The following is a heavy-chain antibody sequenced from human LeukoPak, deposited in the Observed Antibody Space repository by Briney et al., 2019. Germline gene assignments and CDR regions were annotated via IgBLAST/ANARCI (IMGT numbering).Heavy chain of an antibody. CDR3: ARRERGYSYGTRAFDI. V-gene: IGHV4-59*01. Sequence: SETLSLTCTVSGGSISSYYWSWIRQPPGKGLEWIGYIYCSGSTNYNPSLKSRVTISVDTSKNQFSLKLSSVTAADTAVYYCARRERGYSYGTRAFDIWGQGTMVTVSS. J-gene: IGHJ3*02. CDR1: GGSISSYY. CDR2: IYCSGST. D-gene: IGHD5-18*01.